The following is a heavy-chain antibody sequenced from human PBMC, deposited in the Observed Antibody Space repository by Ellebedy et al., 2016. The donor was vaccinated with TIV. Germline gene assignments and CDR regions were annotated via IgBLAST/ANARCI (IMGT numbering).Heavy chain of an antibody. CDR1: GFTVTSNY. Sequence: GESLKISCTASGFTVTSNYMNWIRQAPGKGLEWVSVTYSGGTTYYADSVKGRFIISRDNSKNTLYLQMNSLRAEDTAVYYCAKDGRLVIGYLEYWGQGTLVTVSS. J-gene: IGHJ4*02. CDR3: AKDGRLVIGYLEY. V-gene: IGHV3-66*01. D-gene: IGHD2-21*01. CDR2: TYSGGTT.